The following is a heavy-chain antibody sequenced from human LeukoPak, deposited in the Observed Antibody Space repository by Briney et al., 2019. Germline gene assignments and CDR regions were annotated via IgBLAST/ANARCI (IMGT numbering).Heavy chain of an antibody. Sequence: GGPLRPSFAAFGLTFSSNGMPWFGQAPGKGLEWLAVISYDGSNKYYADSVKGRFTISRDNSKNTLYLQMNSLRAEDTALYYCARDGRGYGGNSWFDYWGQGTLVTVSS. CDR3: ARDGRGYGGNSWFDY. V-gene: IGHV3-30*03. J-gene: IGHJ4*02. D-gene: IGHD4-23*01. CDR2: ISYDGSNK. CDR1: GLTFSSNG.